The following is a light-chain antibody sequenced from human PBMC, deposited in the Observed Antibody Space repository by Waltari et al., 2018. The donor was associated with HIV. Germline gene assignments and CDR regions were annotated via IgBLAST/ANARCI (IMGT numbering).Light chain of an antibody. CDR2: GAS. CDR3: QQYGSSPPLT. CDR1: QSVSSSY. J-gene: IGKJ4*01. V-gene: IGKV3-20*01. Sequence: EIVLTQSPGTLSLSPGERATPSCRASQSVSSSYLAWYQQKPGQTPRLLIYGASSRAAGIPDRFSGSGSGTDFTLTISRLEPEDFAVYYCQQYGSSPPLTFGGGTNVEIK.